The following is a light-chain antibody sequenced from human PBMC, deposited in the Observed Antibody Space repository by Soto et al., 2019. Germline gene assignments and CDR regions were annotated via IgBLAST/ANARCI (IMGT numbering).Light chain of an antibody. CDR1: SSNIGSNT. J-gene: IGLJ3*02. CDR3: AAWDESLNAWV. Sequence: QSVLTQPPSVSGTPGQRVTISCSGSSSNIGSNTVNWYQQLPGTAPKLLIYSNNQRPSGVPDRFSGSKSGTSASLAISGLQAEDEADYYCAAWDESLNAWVFGGGTKLTVL. V-gene: IGLV1-44*01. CDR2: SNN.